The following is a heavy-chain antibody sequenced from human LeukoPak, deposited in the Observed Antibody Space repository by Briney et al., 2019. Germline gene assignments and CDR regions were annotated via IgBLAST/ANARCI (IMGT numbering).Heavy chain of an antibody. J-gene: IGHJ4*02. CDR1: GGSISSYY. CDR3: ARDDSIGSGYYEY. V-gene: IGHV4-59*01. D-gene: IGHD3-22*01. CDR2: IYYSGST. Sequence: SETLSLTCTVSGGSISSYYWSWIRQPPGKGLEWIGFIYYSGSTNYNPSLKSRVTISVDTSKNQFSLKLSPVTAADTAVYYCARDDSIGSGYYEYWGQGTLVTVSS.